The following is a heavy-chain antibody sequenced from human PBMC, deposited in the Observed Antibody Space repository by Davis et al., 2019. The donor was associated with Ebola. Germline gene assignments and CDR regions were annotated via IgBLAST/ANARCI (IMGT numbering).Heavy chain of an antibody. Sequence: SGPTLVKPTQTLTLTCTFSGFSLRNIGVGVGWIRQPPGKALEWLALIYWDDDKRYSPSLKSRLTITKDTSKNQVVLTITKLDPVDTATYYCVHDTLTYYYDSSGYWGSWGIDYWGQGILVTVSS. CDR3: VHDTLTYYYDSSGYWGSWGIDY. D-gene: IGHD3-22*01. J-gene: IGHJ4*02. V-gene: IGHV2-5*02. CDR1: GFSLRNIGVG. CDR2: IYWDDDK.